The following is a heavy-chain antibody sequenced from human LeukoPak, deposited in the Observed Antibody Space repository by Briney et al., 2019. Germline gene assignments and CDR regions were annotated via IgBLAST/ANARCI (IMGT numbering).Heavy chain of an antibody. Sequence: TGGSVRLLCAASGFTFSSYAVNGVRQAPGEAGEWGSFISGSGDTTNYAVSVNSRFTITRESFKNTLYMENNSVRAEDTEVYYCAKSRGESRGASNYWGQGTMVTVSS. V-gene: IGHV3-23*01. J-gene: IGHJ4*02. CDR3: AKSRGESRGASNY. D-gene: IGHD1-26*01. CDR2: ISGSGDTT. CDR1: GFTFSSYA.